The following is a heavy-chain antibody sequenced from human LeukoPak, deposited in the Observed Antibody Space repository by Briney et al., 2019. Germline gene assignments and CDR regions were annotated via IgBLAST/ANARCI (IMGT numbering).Heavy chain of an antibody. Sequence: GGSLRLSCAASGFTFSSYAMSWVRQAPGKGLEWVSAISGSGGSTYYADSVKGRFTISRDNSKNTLYLQMNSLRAEDTAVYYCAKVGAYYYDSSGYVPPQHLDYWGQGTLVTVSS. CDR1: GFTFSSYA. CDR3: AKVGAYYYDSSGYVPPQHLDY. V-gene: IGHV3-23*01. CDR2: ISGSGGST. D-gene: IGHD3-22*01. J-gene: IGHJ4*02.